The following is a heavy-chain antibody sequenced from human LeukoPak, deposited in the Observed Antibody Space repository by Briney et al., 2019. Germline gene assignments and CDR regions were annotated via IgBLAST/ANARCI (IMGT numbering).Heavy chain of an antibody. CDR2: IYYSGST. CDR1: GGSISSYY. J-gene: IGHJ5*02. D-gene: IGHD3-3*01. Sequence: SETLSLTCTVSGGSISSYYWSWIRQPPGKGLEWIGYIYYSGSTNYNPSLKSRVTISVDTSKNQFSLKLSSVTAADTAVYYCARHYDFWSGYWYNWFVPWGQGTLVTVSS. CDR3: ARHYDFWSGYWYNWFVP. V-gene: IGHV4-59*01.